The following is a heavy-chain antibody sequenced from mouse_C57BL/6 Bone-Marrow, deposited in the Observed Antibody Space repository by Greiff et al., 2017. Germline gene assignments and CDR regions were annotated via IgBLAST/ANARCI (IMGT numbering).Heavy chain of an antibody. Sequence: QVQLQQSGAELARPGASVKLSCKASGYTFTSYGISWVKQRTGQGLEWIGEIYPRSGNTYYNEKFKGKATLTADKSSSTAYMELRSLTSEDSAVYVCANAYYSNYGCAYWGQGTLVTVSA. J-gene: IGHJ3*01. CDR3: ANAYYSNYGCAY. CDR1: GYTFTSYG. V-gene: IGHV1-81*01. D-gene: IGHD2-5*01. CDR2: IYPRSGNT.